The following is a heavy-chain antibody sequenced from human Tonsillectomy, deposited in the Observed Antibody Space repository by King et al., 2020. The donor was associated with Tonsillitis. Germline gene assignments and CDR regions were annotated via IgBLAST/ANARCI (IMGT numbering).Heavy chain of an antibody. CDR3: AKGQRWSDLTLFDY. Sequence: VQLVESGGGVVQPGGSLRLSCAASGFTFSSYGMHWVRQAPGKGLEWVAFIRYDGSNKYYADSVKGRFTISRDNSKNTLYLQMNSLRAEDTAVYYCAKGQRWSDLTLFDYWGQGTLVTVSS. CDR1: GFTFSSYG. J-gene: IGHJ4*02. D-gene: IGHD2-15*01. CDR2: IRYDGSNK. V-gene: IGHV3-30*02.